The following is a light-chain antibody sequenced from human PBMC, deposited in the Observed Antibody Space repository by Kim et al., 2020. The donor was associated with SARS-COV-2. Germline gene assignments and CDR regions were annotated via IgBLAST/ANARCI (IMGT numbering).Light chain of an antibody. Sequence: SASLGDRGTITCRASQIISSWLAWYQQKPGNAPKLLIYKASSLESGVPSRFSGSVSGTEFTLTINSLQPDDFATYYCQQYNSYPYTFGQGTKLEI. CDR3: QQYNSYPYT. CDR2: KAS. J-gene: IGKJ2*01. V-gene: IGKV1-5*03. CDR1: QIISSW.